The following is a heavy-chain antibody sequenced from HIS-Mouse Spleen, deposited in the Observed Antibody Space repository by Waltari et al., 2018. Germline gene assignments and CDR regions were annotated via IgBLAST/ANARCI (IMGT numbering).Heavy chain of an antibody. CDR2: IYDSGTP. J-gene: IGHJ2*01. D-gene: IGHD6-13*01. Sequence: QLQLQESGPGLVKPSETLSLTCTVSGGSISSISYYWGWIRQPPGKGLEWIGRIYDSGTPYYTPSLKSRVTISVDTSKNQFSLKLGSVTAADTAVYYCAREIPYSSSWYDWYFDLWGRGTLVTVSS. V-gene: IGHV4-39*07. CDR3: AREIPYSSSWYDWYFDL. CDR1: GGSISSISYY.